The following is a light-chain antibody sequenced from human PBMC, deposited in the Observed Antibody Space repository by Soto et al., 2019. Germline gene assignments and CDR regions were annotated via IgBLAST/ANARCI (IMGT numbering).Light chain of an antibody. J-gene: IGKJ1*01. V-gene: IGKV3-20*01. CDR3: QEYGSSLTWT. CDR2: DAS. Sequence: EIVLTQSPVTLSLSPGERATLSCRASQSVSSSYLAWYQQKPGQAPRLLIHDASVRATGIPDRFSGSGSGTDFSLTISRLEPEDFAVYYCQEYGSSLTWTFGQGTKWIS. CDR1: QSVSSSY.